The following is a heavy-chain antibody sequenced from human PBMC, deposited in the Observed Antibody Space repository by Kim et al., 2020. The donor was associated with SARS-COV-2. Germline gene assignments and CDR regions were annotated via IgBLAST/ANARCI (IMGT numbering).Heavy chain of an antibody. Sequence: DGSSTSYADSVKGRFTISRDNAKNTLYLQMNSLRAEDTAVYYCARGAIPYWGQGTLVTVSS. CDR3: ARGAIPY. J-gene: IGHJ4*02. CDR2: DGSST. V-gene: IGHV3-74*01.